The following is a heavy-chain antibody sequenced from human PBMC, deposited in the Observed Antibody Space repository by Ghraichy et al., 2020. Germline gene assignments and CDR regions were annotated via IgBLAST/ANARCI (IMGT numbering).Heavy chain of an antibody. CDR3: ARTSGTWYVDY. D-gene: IGHD6-25*01. CDR2: ISSGSSYT. V-gene: IGHV3-11*03. CDR1: GFTFSDYY. Sequence: GGSLRLSCEASGFTFSDYYMSWIRQAPGKGLEWVSYISSGSSYTNYADSVKGRFTISRDNAKNSLYLQMNSLRAEDTAVYYCARTSGTWYVDYWGQGTLVIVSS. J-gene: IGHJ4*02.